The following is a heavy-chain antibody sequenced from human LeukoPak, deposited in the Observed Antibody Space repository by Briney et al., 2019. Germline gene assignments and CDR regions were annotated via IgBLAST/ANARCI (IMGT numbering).Heavy chain of an antibody. V-gene: IGHV7-4-1*02. J-gene: IGHJ3*02. CDR1: GYTFTSYA. CDR2: INTNTGNP. CDR3: ARENSVAITLDAFDI. Sequence: ASVKVSCKASGYTFTSYAMNWVRQAPGQGLEWMGWINTNTGNPTYAQGFTGRFVFSLDTSVSTAYLQISSLKAEDTAVYYCARENSVAITLDAFDIWGQGTMVTVSS. D-gene: IGHD3-22*01.